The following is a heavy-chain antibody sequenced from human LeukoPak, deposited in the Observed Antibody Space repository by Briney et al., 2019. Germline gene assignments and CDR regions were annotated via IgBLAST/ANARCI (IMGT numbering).Heavy chain of an antibody. CDR3: ARELTSAGYFDL. J-gene: IGHJ2*01. CDR1: GFTFRSYA. V-gene: IGHV3-23*01. Sequence: GGSLRLSCTASGFTFRSYALSWVRQAPGKGLEWVSATTGSGDKLFYADSVKGRFTISRDNSKNTLYVQMNSLRAEDTAIYYCARELTSAGYFDLWGRGTLVTVSS. D-gene: IGHD2-2*01. CDR2: TTGSGDKL.